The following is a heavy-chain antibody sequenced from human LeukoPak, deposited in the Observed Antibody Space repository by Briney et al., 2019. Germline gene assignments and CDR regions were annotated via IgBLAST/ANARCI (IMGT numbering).Heavy chain of an antibody. J-gene: IGHJ5*02. CDR2: IFHSGST. CDR1: DYSISSGYY. CDR3: ARTRRSLSRFDR. Sequence: PSETLSLTCTVSDYSISSGYYWGWIRQPPGRGLEWIASIFHSGSTYYNPSLKSRVTISVDTSTNQFSPKLSYVTAADAAVYYCARTRRSLSRFDRYGQGTLVTVSS. V-gene: IGHV4-38-2*02.